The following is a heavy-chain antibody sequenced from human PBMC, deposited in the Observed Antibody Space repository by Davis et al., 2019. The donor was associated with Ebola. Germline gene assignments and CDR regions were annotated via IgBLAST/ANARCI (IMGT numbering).Heavy chain of an antibody. CDR1: GFTFRSYA. CDR3: ATTQWLREFDN. Sequence: GGSLRLSCIASGFTFRSYAMSWVRQAPGKGLEWVSVIYDQSTAYADSVRGRFIISRDKSNNTLYLEMNSLRVDDTAVYYCATTQWLREFDNWGQGTLVTVSS. V-gene: IGHV3-23*03. J-gene: IGHJ4*02. D-gene: IGHD6-19*01. CDR2: IYDQST.